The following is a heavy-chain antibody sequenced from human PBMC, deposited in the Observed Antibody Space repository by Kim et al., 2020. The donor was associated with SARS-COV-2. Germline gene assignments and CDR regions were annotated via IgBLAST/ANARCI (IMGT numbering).Heavy chain of an antibody. CDR2: IDNEGSTI. Sequence: GGSLRLSCAASGFTFSSYWMHWVRQAPGKGLVWVSRIDNEGSTINYADSVNGRFTVSRDDARNTLYLQMNSLRAEDTAVYYCVRGTSDWPGIDYWGQGTLVTVSS. CDR3: VRGTSDWPGIDY. J-gene: IGHJ4*02. CDR1: GFTFSSYW. V-gene: IGHV3-74*01. D-gene: IGHD2-21*02.